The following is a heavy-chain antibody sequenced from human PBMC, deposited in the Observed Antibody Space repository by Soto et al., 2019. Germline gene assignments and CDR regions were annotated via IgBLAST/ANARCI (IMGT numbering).Heavy chain of an antibody. CDR2: IYTSGTT. CDR3: AREVVAITTFIDN. D-gene: IGHD5-12*01. V-gene: IGHV4-31*02. Sequence: QVQLQESSPGLVKPSQTLSLTCSLSGGSISRGHYYWSWIRQHPGKGLEWIGYIYTSGTTFYNPSLKSRVTIAIDKSNNRFSLNLASVTAADTAVYYCAREVVAITTFIDNWGQGILVTVSS. CDR1: GGSISRGHYY. J-gene: IGHJ4*02.